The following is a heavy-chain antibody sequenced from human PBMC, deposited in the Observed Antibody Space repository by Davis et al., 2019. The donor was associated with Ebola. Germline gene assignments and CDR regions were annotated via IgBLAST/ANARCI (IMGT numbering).Heavy chain of an antibody. Sequence: ASVTVSCKASGYTFTSYGISWVRQAPGQGLEWMGWISAYNGNTNYAQKFQGRVTMTRDTSISTAYMELSRLRSDDTAVYYCARGLYSSSWIGGWFDPWGQGTLVTVSS. CDR1: GYTFTSYG. CDR3: ARGLYSSSWIGGWFDP. J-gene: IGHJ5*02. V-gene: IGHV1-18*01. D-gene: IGHD6-13*01. CDR2: ISAYNGNT.